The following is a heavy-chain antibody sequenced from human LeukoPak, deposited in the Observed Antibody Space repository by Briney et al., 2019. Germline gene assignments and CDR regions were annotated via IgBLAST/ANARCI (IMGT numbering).Heavy chain of an antibody. CDR1: GFTFSSYS. CDR2: ISSSSSYI. D-gene: IGHD2-2*01. V-gene: IGHV3-21*01. J-gene: IGHJ5*02. CDR3: ARRKPAAMGRWLNWFDP. Sequence: GGSLRLSCAASGFTFSSYSMNWVRQAPGKGLEWVSSISSSSSYIYYADSVKGRSTISRDNAKISLYLQMNSLRAEDTAVYYCARRKPAAMGRWLNWFDPWGQGTLVTVSS.